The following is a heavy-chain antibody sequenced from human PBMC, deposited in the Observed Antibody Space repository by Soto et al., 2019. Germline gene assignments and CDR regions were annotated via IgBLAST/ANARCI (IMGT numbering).Heavy chain of an antibody. J-gene: IGHJ4*02. CDR2: IIPIFGTA. Sequence: QEQLVQSGAEVKKPGSSVKVSCKASGGIFSSYAISWVRQAPGQGLEWMGGIIPIFGTANYAQKFQGRVTITADESTNTAYMDLSSLKSEDTDIYYYARGGSGYVWFNEFWGQGTLVTVSS. D-gene: IGHD3-22*01. V-gene: IGHV1-69*01. CDR3: ARGGSGYVWFNEF. CDR1: GGIFSSYA.